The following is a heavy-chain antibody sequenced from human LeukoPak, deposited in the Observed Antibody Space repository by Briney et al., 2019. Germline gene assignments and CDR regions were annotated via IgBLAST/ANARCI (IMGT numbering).Heavy chain of an antibody. CDR2: ISGSGGST. J-gene: IGHJ4*02. CDR1: GFTFSSYG. Sequence: GGTLRLSCAVSGFTFSSYGMSWVRQAPGKGLEWVSAISGSGGSTYYADSVKGRFTISRDNSKNTLYLQMNSLRAEDTAVYYCAKLYVWGSYRPYYFDYWGQGTLVTVSS. D-gene: IGHD3-16*02. V-gene: IGHV3-23*01. CDR3: AKLYVWGSYRPYYFDY.